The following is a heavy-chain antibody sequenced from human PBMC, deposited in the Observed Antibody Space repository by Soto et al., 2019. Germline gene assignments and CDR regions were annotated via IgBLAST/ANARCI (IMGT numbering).Heavy chain of an antibody. CDR3: ARDLPRDYDFWSNGMDV. V-gene: IGHV1-3*01. CDR2: INAGNGNT. J-gene: IGHJ6*02. CDR1: GYTFTSYA. Sequence: PRASVKVSCKASGYTFTSYAMHWVRQAPGQRLEWMGWINAGNGNTKYSQKFQGRVTITRDTSASTAYMELSSLRSEDTAVYYCARDLPRDYDFWSNGMDVWGQGTTVRVSS. D-gene: IGHD3-3*01.